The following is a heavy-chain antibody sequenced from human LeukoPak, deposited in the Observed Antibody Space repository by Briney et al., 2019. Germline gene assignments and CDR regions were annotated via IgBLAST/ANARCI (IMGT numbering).Heavy chain of an antibody. CDR2: ISYDGSNK. D-gene: IGHD3-16*01. J-gene: IGHJ6*03. V-gene: IGHV3-30*04. CDR3: AREMLSGYYYVDV. CDR1: GFTFSNYA. Sequence: GGSLRLSCAASGFTFSNYAMHWVRQAPGKGLEWVAVISYDGSNKYYTDSVKGRFTISRDNSKNTLSLQMNSLRTEDTAVYYCAREMLSGYYYVDVWGRGTTDTVSS.